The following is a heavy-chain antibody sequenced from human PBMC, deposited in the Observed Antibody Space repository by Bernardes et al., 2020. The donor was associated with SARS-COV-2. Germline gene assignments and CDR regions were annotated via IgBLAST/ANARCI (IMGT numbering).Heavy chain of an antibody. Sequence: GGSLRLSCTASGFTFSDYYMSWIRQAPAKGLEWVSFISASGYTNYAESVKGRFTISRDNAKNSLYLQMNSLRAEDTAIYYCARELKGGEAFDFWGQGAVVSVFS. D-gene: IGHD3-10*01. CDR3: ARELKGGEAFDF. V-gene: IGHV3-11*06. CDR2: ISASGYT. CDR1: GFTFSDYY. J-gene: IGHJ3*01.